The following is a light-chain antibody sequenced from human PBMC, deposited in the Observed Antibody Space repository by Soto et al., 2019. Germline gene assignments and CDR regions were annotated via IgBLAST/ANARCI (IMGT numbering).Light chain of an antibody. CDR2: EVT. J-gene: IGLJ1*01. CDR1: SSDVGSYNL. Sequence: QSALTQPASVSGSPGQSITISCTGTSSDVGSYNLVSWYQQHPGKAPKLMIYEVTNRPSGISNRFSGSKSGNTASLTISDLQAEDEASYYCASFTLSDTYVFATGTKLTVL. CDR3: ASFTLSDTYV. V-gene: IGLV2-14*02.